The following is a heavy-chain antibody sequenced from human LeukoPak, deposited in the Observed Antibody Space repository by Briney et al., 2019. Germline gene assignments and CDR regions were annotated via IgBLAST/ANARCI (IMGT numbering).Heavy chain of an antibody. CDR3: ARTLLEYYFDY. Sequence: SETLSLTCTVSGGSISSYYWSWIRQPPGKGLEWIGYIYYSGSTNYNPSLKSRVTISVDTSKNQFSLKLSSVTAADTAVYYCARTLLEYYFDYWGQGTLVTVSS. J-gene: IGHJ4*02. V-gene: IGHV4-59*01. CDR2: IYYSGST. CDR1: GGSISSYY. D-gene: IGHD1-1*01.